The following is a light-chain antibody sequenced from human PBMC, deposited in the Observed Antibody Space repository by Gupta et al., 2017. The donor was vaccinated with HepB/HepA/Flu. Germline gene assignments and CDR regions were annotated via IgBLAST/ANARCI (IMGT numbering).Light chain of an antibody. V-gene: IGKV3-15*01. Sequence: EIVMTQSPATLSVSPGERGTLSCRASHSVSSNLAWYQQKPGQAPRLLIYGVSTRATGIPARFSGSGSGTEFTLTISSLQSEDFAFYYCQQYDNWPLTFGGGTKVEIK. J-gene: IGKJ4*01. CDR1: HSVSSN. CDR2: GVS. CDR3: QQYDNWPLT.